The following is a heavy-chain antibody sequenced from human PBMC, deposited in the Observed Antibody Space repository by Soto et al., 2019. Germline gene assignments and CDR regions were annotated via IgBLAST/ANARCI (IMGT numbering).Heavy chain of an antibody. V-gene: IGHV1-18*04. CDR2: ISVNNGNT. J-gene: IGHJ4*02. CDR1: GYSFTSYG. Sequence: ASVKVSCKASGYSFTSYGISWVRQAPGQGLEWMGWISVNNGNTDYAQKFQGRVTMTTDTSTSTAYMELRSLRSDDTAVYYCARRAETNGWNGFGADKYYFDFWGQGTLVTVS. D-gene: IGHD1-1*01. CDR3: ARRAETNGWNGFGADKYYFDF.